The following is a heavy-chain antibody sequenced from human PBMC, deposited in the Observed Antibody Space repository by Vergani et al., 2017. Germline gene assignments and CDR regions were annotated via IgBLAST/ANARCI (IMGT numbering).Heavy chain of an antibody. CDR2: ISSTSKTI. Sequence: EVQLVESGGGLVQPGGPLRLSCAASGFTFSSSNMNWVRQAPGKGLEWVSSISSTSKTIYYADSVKGRFTTSRDNAMNSLYLQMSSLRPDDTAVYYCVRTDGYIWDYWGQGTLVTISS. J-gene: IGHJ4*02. D-gene: IGHD5-24*01. CDR3: VRTDGYIWDY. V-gene: IGHV3-48*01. CDR1: GFTFSSSN.